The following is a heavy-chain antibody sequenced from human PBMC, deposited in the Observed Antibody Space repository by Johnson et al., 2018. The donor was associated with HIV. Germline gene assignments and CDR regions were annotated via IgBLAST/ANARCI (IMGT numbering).Heavy chain of an antibody. Sequence: VQLVESGGGLAQPGGSLRVSCAASGFTVSSDAMSWVRQAPGTGLEWVPVIRVRGGSTYYGASAQGRYTISRDKYNNTRYLQMSSLRVEDTAVYYCARERRSDADYDAFDIWGQGTMVTVSS. CDR3: ARERRSDADYDAFDI. V-gene: IGHV3-23*04. J-gene: IGHJ3*02. D-gene: IGHD1-26*01. CDR2: IRVRGGST. CDR1: GFTVSSDA.